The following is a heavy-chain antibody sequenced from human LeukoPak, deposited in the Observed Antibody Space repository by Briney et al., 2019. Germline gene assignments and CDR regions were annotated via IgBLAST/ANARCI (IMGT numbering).Heavy chain of an antibody. J-gene: IGHJ5*02. D-gene: IGHD2-2*01. CDR3: ARVVEDIVVVPAATNWFDP. V-gene: IGHV4-39*07. CDR1: GGSIRSSYYY. Sequence: SETLSLTCTVSGGSIRSSYYYWGWIRQPPGKGLEWIGSIYDSGSTYYNPSLKSRVTISVDTSKNQFSLKLSSVTAADTAVYYCARVVEDIVVVPAATNWFDPWGQGTLVTVSS. CDR2: IYDSGST.